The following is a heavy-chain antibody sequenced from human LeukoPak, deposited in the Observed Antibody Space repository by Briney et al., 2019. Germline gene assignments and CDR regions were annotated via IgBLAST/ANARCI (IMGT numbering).Heavy chain of an antibody. D-gene: IGHD6-13*01. CDR1: GFTFSSYA. CDR3: ARDFGAAAGTGYFDY. J-gene: IGHJ4*02. CDR2: ISGSGGST. Sequence: GGSLRLSCAASGFTFSSYAMSWVRQAPGKGLEWVSAISGSGGSTYYADSVKGRFTISRDNSRNTLYLQMNSLRSEDTAVYYCARDFGAAAGTGYFDYWGQGTLVTVSS. V-gene: IGHV3-23*01.